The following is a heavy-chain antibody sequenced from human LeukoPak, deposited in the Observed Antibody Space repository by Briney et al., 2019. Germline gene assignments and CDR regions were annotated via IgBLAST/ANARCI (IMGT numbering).Heavy chain of an antibody. Sequence: GGSLRLSCAASGFTFSRFWMSWVRQAPGKGLEWVASIDQDESTILYVDSVRGRFTISRDNVKNSLFLKMNSLRVEDTAVYYCARERPDSRNLDSWGRGALVTVSS. V-gene: IGHV3-7*01. J-gene: IGHJ4*02. CDR1: GFTFSRFW. CDR2: IDQDESTI. CDR3: ARERPDSRNLDS. D-gene: IGHD1-14*01.